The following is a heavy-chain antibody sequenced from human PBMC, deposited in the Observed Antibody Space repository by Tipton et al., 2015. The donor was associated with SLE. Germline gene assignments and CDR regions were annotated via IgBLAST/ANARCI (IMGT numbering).Heavy chain of an antibody. CDR1: GFTFSSYS. J-gene: IGHJ4*02. Sequence: SLRLSCAASGFTFSSYSMNWVRQAPGKGLEWVSYISSSSSTIYYADSVKGRFTISRDNAKNSLYLQMNSLRAEDTAVYYCAKGQQLVLGPPSGYWGQGTLVTVSS. CDR2: ISSSSSTI. V-gene: IGHV3-48*01. CDR3: AKGQQLVLGPPSGY. D-gene: IGHD6-6*01.